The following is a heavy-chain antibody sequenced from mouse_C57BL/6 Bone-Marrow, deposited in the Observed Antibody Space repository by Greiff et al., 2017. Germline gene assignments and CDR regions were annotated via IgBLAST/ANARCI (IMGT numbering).Heavy chain of an antibody. V-gene: IGHV1-69*01. Sequence: VQLQQSGAELVMPGASVKLSCKASGYTFTSYWLHWVKQRPGQGLEWIGEIDPSDSYTNYNQQFKGKSTVTVDKSSSTAYMQLSSLTSDDSAVDYCARDSAGLAWFAYWGQGTLVTVSA. D-gene: IGHD3-2*02. CDR1: GYTFTSYW. CDR3: ARDSAGLAWFAY. J-gene: IGHJ3*01. CDR2: IDPSDSYT.